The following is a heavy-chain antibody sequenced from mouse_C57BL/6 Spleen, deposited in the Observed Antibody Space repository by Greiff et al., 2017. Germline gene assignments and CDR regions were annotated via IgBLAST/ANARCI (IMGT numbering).Heavy chain of an antibody. Sequence: QVQLQQSGAELMKPGASVKLSCKATGYTFTGYWIEWVKQRPGHGLEWIGEILPGSGSTNYNEKFKGKATLTADTSSNTAYMQLSSLTTEDSAIYYCARRGCTGSGHPWFAYWGQGTLVTVSA. J-gene: IGHJ3*01. V-gene: IGHV1-9*01. CDR1: GYTFTGYW. CDR2: ILPGSGST. D-gene: IGHD3-2*02. CDR3: ARRGCTGSGHPWFAY.